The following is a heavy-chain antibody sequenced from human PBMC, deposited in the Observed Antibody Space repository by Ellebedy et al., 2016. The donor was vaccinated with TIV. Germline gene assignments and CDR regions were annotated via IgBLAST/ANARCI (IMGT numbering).Heavy chain of an antibody. CDR1: GGSFSGYY. CDR3: AREHCSGGSCYSGYYYYYYGMDV. V-gene: IGHV4-34*01. D-gene: IGHD2-15*01. J-gene: IGHJ6*02. Sequence: SETLSLXCAVYGGSFSGYYWSWIRQPPGKGLEWIGEINHSGSTNYNPSLKSRVTISVDTSKNQFSLKLSSVTAADTAVYYCAREHCSGGSCYSGYYYYYYGMDVWGQGTTVTVSS. CDR2: INHSGST.